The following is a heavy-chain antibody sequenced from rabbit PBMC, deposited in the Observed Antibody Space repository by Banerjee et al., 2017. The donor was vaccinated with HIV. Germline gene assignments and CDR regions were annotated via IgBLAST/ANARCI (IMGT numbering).Heavy chain of an antibody. V-gene: IGHV1S40*01. J-gene: IGHJ4*01. D-gene: IGHD6-1*01. Sequence: QSLEESGGGLVQPEGSLTLTCKASGFDFSSSYYMCWVRQAPGKRLEWIACIYTGDGSTYYASWAKGRFTISKTSSTTVTLQMTSLTAADTATYFCAREYIGDAAKLYYFNLWGPGTLVTVS. CDR2: IYTGDGST. CDR1: GFDFSSSYY. CDR3: AREYIGDAAKLYYFNL.